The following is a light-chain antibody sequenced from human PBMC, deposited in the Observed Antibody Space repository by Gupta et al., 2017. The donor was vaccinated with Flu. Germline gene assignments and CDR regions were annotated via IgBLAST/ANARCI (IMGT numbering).Light chain of an antibody. V-gene: IGLV6-57*01. CDR1: SGSIASTY. J-gene: IGLJ2*01. CDR3: QSFDSITSDVV. Sequence: NFMLTQPHAVSESPGKTVIISCTRSSGSIASTYVQWYQQRPGSSPTTVIYEDAQRPSGVPDRFSCSIERSSNSAYLSISGLKSEDEADYYCQSFDSITSDVVFGGGTKLTVL. CDR2: EDA.